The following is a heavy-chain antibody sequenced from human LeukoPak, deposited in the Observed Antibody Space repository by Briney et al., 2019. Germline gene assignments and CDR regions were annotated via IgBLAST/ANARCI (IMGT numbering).Heavy chain of an antibody. D-gene: IGHD3-10*01. V-gene: IGHV3-23*01. Sequence: GGSLRLSCAASGFTFSSYAMSWVRQAPGKGLEWVSAISGSGGSTYYADSVKGRFTISRDNSKNTLYLQMNSLRAEDTAVYYCCIIMVRGGRLDAFDIWGQGTMVTVSS. J-gene: IGHJ3*02. CDR3: CIIMVRGGRLDAFDI. CDR1: GFTFSSYA. CDR2: ISGSGGST.